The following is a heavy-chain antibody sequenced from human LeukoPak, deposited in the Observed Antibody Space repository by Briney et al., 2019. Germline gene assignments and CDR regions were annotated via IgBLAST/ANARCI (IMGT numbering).Heavy chain of an antibody. J-gene: IGHJ6*02. CDR3: ARSVPASGGSCYGKCVMDV. CDR1: GYTFTSNY. V-gene: IGHV1-46*01. CDR2: IYPRDGST. D-gene: IGHD2-15*01. Sequence: ASVKVSCKASGYTFTSNYIHWVRQAPGQGLEWMGMIYPRDGSTSYAQKFQGRVTMTRDTSTSTVYMELSSLRSEDTAVYYCARSVPASGGSCYGKCVMDVWGQGTTVTVSS.